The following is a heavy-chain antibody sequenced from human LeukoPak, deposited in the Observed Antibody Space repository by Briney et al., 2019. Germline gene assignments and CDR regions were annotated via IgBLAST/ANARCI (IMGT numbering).Heavy chain of an antibody. V-gene: IGHV3-21*05. CDR3: ASGVIIATAGSLDY. D-gene: IGHD6-13*01. CDR2: IGSGSRYK. J-gene: IGHJ4*02. CDR1: GINFSCFR. Sequence: GGAPRLSCAAAGINFSCFRKEWGRPGPGEGLEWGSCIGSGSRYKNYVDSVRGRFTISRDNAKNSLYLQMNSLRAEDTAVSFCASGVIIATAGSLDYWGQGTLVTVSS.